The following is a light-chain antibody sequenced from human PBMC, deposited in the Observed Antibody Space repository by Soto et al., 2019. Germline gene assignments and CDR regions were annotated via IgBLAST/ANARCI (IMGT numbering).Light chain of an antibody. Sequence: QSALTQPTSASLTPGQRVTISCSGSSSNIGSNTVNWYQQLPGTAPKLLIYSNNQRPSGVPDRFSGSKSGTSASLAISGLQSEDEADYYCAAWDDSLNGPYVFGTGTKVTVL. V-gene: IGLV1-44*01. CDR1: SSNIGSNT. CDR3: AAWDDSLNGPYV. J-gene: IGLJ1*01. CDR2: SNN.